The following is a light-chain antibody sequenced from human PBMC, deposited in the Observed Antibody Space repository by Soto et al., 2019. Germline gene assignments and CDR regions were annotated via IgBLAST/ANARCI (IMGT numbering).Light chain of an antibody. Sequence: DIQMTQSPSTLSASVGDRVTITCRASQSISSWLAWYQQKPGKAPNLLIYKASTLESGVPSRFSGSGSGTEFTLTISSVQPEDFATYYCQQSYSQITFGQGTRLEIK. CDR3: QQSYSQIT. V-gene: IGKV1-5*03. CDR2: KAS. J-gene: IGKJ5*01. CDR1: QSISSW.